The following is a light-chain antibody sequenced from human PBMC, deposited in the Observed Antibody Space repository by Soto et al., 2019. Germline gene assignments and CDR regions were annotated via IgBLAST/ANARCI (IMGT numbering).Light chain of an antibody. Sequence: QSALTQPPSASGSPGQSVTISCTGTSSDVGGYNFVSWYQQHPGKAPKVMIYEVSRRPSGVPDRFSGSKSGNTASLTVSGLPAEDEAEYYCSSNAGSNTVVFGGGTKLTVL. J-gene: IGLJ2*01. CDR1: SSDVGGYNF. CDR3: SSNAGSNTVV. CDR2: EVS. V-gene: IGLV2-8*01.